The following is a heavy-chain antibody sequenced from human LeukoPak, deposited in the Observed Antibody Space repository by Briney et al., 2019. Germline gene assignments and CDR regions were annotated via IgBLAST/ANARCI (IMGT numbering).Heavy chain of an antibody. CDR1: DYSISSGYGYY. J-gene: IGHJ4*02. V-gene: IGHV4-38-2*02. CDR2: IYHSGIT. CDR3: ATLVSTRYYFDY. D-gene: IGHD5/OR15-5a*01. Sequence: SSETLSLTCTVSDYSISSGYGYYWGWIRQPPGKGLEWIGNIYHSGITYYNHFNSPLKSRVTISIDTSKNQFSLRLTSVTAADTAVYFCATLVSTRYYFDYWGQGTLVTVSS.